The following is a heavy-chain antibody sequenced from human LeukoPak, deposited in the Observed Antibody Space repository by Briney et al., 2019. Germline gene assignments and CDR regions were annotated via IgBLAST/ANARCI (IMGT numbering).Heavy chain of an antibody. D-gene: IGHD1-20*01. CDR3: ARASNWKYDY. V-gene: IGHV3-74*01. CDR1: GFTFTTYW. CDR2: SNSDGSST. Sequence: GGSLRLSCAASGFTFTTYWMHWVRQAPGKGLVWVSRSNSDGSSTSYADSVKGRFTISRDNAKNTLYLRMNSLRAEDTAVYYCARASNWKYDYWGQGTLVTVSS. J-gene: IGHJ4*02.